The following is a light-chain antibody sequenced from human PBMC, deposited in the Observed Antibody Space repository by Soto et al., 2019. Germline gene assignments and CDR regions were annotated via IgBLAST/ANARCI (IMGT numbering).Light chain of an antibody. CDR1: ESISSW. CDR3: QQYNSYPIT. J-gene: IGKJ5*01. V-gene: IGKV1-5*03. Sequence: DINMTQSPSTLSASVGDRVTITCRASESISSWLAWYQQKPGKAPKLLIYKASSLESGVPSRFSGSGSGTEFTLTISSLQPDDFATYYCQQYNSYPITFGQGTRLE. CDR2: KAS.